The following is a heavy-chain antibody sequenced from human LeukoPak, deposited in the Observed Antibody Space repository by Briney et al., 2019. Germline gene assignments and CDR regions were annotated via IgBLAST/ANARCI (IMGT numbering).Heavy chain of an antibody. CDR3: AGGGYTYGLY. J-gene: IGHJ4*02. Sequence: GGSLRLFCAASGFTFDDYAMHWVRQAPGKGLVWVSRINRDGSSTSYADSVKRRFTISRDNTKNTLHLQMNSLRAEDTAVYYCAGGGYTYGLYWGQGDLVTVSS. CDR1: GFTFDDYA. V-gene: IGHV3-74*01. D-gene: IGHD5-18*01. CDR2: INRDGSST.